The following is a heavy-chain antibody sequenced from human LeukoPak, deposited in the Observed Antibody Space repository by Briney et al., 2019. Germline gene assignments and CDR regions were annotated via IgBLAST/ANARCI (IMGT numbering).Heavy chain of an antibody. CDR2: IKSKADGETI. J-gene: IGHJ4*02. Sequence: GGSLRLSCATSGFTFTNAWMNWVRQAPGKGLEWVGRIKSKADGETIDYAAPVKGRFTFSRDDSKNMLYLQMNSLKSEDTAVYYCSTLTSRGLSDSWGQGTLVTVSS. V-gene: IGHV3-15*07. CDR1: GFTFTNAW. D-gene: IGHD1-20*01. CDR3: STLTSRGLSDS.